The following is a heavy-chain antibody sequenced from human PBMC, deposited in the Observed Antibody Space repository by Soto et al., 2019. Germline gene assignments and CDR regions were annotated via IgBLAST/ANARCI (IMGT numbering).Heavy chain of an antibody. V-gene: IGHV1-18*04. D-gene: IGHD6-13*01. Sequence: GASVKVSCKASGYTFTSHGINWVRQAPGQGLEWMGWISSYNGNTNYAQRFQGRVTMTTDTSTSTAYMELRSLRSDDTAVYYCARDLGSSSWFNYYYYGMDVWGQGTTVTVSS. CDR1: GYTFTSHG. CDR3: ARDLGSSSWFNYYYYGMDV. J-gene: IGHJ6*02. CDR2: ISSYNGNT.